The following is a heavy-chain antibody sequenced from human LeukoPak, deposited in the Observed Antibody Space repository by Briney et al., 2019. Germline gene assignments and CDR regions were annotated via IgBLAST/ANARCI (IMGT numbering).Heavy chain of an antibody. J-gene: IGHJ6*03. Sequence: SETLSLTCTVSGGSISSSSYYWGWIRQPPGKGLEWIGSIYYSGSTYYNPSLKSRVTISVDTSKNQFSLKLSSVTAADTAVYYCARDSDGWYGETTYYYYMDVWGKGTTVTVSS. D-gene: IGHD6-19*01. CDR2: IYYSGST. CDR3: ARDSDGWYGETTYYYYMDV. CDR1: GGSISSSSYY. V-gene: IGHV4-39*07.